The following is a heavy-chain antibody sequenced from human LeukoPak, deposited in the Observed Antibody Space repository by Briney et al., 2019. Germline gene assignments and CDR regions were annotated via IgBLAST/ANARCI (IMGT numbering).Heavy chain of an antibody. V-gene: IGHV1-2*02. CDR3: ARVIAVDIVVVVAATATGGGWFDP. D-gene: IGHD2-15*01. Sequence: GASVKVSCKASGYTFTGYYMHWVRQAPGQGLEWMGWINPNSGGTNYAQKFQGRVTMTRDTSISTAYMELSRLRSDDTAVYYCARVIAVDIVVVVAATATGGGWFDPWGQGTLVTVSS. J-gene: IGHJ5*02. CDR1: GYTFTGYY. CDR2: INPNSGGT.